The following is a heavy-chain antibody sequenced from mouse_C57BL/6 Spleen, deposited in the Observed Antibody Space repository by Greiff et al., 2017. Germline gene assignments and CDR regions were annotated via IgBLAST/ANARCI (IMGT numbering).Heavy chain of an antibody. V-gene: IGHV1-62-2*01. CDR2: FYPGSGSI. CDR3: ARHEDRGYGYDDYAMDY. CDR1: GYTFTEYT. Sequence: QVQLQQSGAELVKPGASVKLSCKASGYTFTEYTIHWVKQRSGQGLEWIGWFYPGSGSIKYNEKFKDKATLTADKSSSTVYMGLSRLTSEDSAVYFCARHEDRGYGYDDYAMDYWGQGTSVTVSS. J-gene: IGHJ4*01. D-gene: IGHD2-2*01.